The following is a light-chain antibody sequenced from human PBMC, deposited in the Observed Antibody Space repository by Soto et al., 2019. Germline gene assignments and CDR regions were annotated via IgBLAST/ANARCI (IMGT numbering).Light chain of an antibody. CDR2: AAS. Sequence: IQLTQSPSSLSASVGDRVTITCRASQGISSYLAWYQQKPGKAPKLLLYAASTLQSGVPSRFSGSGSGTDFTLTISSLQPDDFATYYCQQLNSYPLFTFGPGTKVDIK. V-gene: IGKV1-9*01. CDR1: QGISSY. CDR3: QQLNSYPLFT. J-gene: IGKJ3*01.